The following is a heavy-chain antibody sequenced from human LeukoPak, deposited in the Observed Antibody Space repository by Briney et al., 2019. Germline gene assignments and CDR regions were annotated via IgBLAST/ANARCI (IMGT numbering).Heavy chain of an antibody. V-gene: IGHV1-46*01. CDR2: INPSGGST. CDR1: GYTFTNYY. D-gene: IGHD2-21*02. J-gene: IGHJ4*02. Sequence: GASVWVSCKASGYTFTNYYLFWVRQAPGQGLEWMGVINPSGGSTSYAQKFQGRVTMTRDTSTSTVYMELSSLRSEDTAVYYCARRSPAYCGGHCYLDCWGQGTLVTVSS. CDR3: ARRSPAYCGGHCYLDC.